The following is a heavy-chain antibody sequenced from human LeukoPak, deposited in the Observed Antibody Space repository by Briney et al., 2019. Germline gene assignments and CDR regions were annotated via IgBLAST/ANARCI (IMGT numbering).Heavy chain of an antibody. CDR2: INHSGST. CDR1: GGSFSGYY. Sequence: SETLSLTCAVYGGSFSGYYCSWIRQPPGKGLEWIGEINHSGSTNYNPSLKSRVTISVDTSKNQFSLKLSSVTAADTAVYYCARVETGYCSGGSCLISFDYWGQGTMVTVSS. J-gene: IGHJ4*02. CDR3: ARVETGYCSGGSCLISFDY. D-gene: IGHD2-15*01. V-gene: IGHV4-34*01.